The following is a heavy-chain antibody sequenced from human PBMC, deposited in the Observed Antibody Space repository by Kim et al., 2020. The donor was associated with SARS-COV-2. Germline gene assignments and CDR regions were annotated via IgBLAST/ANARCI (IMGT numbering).Heavy chain of an antibody. CDR2: ITKSSTTK. D-gene: IGHD2-15*01. Sequence: GGSLRLSCATSGFTFSAYDMNWVRRAPGKGLEWLSFITKSSTTKNYADSVKGRFTISRDNAKNSLYLQMNSLRDEDTALYYCVRDRMGGAFDIWGQGTMV. CDR3: VRDRMGGAFDI. CDR1: GFTFSAYD. V-gene: IGHV3-48*02. J-gene: IGHJ3*02.